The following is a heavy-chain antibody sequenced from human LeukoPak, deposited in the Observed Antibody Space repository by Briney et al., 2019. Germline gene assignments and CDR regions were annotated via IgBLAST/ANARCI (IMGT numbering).Heavy chain of an antibody. CDR3: AGSWGQWLPTLGYFQH. CDR2: IIPIFGTA. J-gene: IGHJ1*01. D-gene: IGHD6-19*01. Sequence: GSSVKVSCKASGGTFSSYAISWVRQAPGQGLEWMGGIIPIFGTANCAQKFQGRVTITTDESTSTAYMELSSLRSEDTAVYYCAGSWGQWLPTLGYFQHWGQGTLSPSPQ. V-gene: IGHV1-69*05. CDR1: GGTFSSYA.